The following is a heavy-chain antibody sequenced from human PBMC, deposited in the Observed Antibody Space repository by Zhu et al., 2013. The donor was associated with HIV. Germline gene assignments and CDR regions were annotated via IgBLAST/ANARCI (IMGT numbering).Heavy chain of an antibody. CDR3: ARVGSGYYDSSGPSTGAFDI. D-gene: IGHD3-22*01. CDR1: GGSISSYY. Sequence: QVQLQESGPGLVKPSETLSLTCTVSGGSISSYYWSWIRQPPGKGLEWIGYIYYSGSTNYNPSLKSRVTISVDTSKNQFSLKLSSVTAADTAVYYCARVGSGYYDSSGPSTGAFDIWGQGTMVTVSS. V-gene: IGHV4-59*01. CDR2: IYYSGST. J-gene: IGHJ3*02.